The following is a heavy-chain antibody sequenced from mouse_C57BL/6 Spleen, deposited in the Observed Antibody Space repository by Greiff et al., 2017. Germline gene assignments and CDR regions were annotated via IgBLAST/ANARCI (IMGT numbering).Heavy chain of an antibody. J-gene: IGHJ2*01. CDR1: GYSITSGYY. V-gene: IGHV3-6*01. CDR2: ISYDGSN. CDR3: ARGGATFDY. Sequence: DVKLVESGPGLVKPSQSLSLTCSVTGYSITSGYYWNWIRQFPGNKLEWMGYISYDGSNNYNPSLKNRISITRDTSKNQFFLKLNSVTTEDTATYYCARGGATFDYWGQGTTLTVSS.